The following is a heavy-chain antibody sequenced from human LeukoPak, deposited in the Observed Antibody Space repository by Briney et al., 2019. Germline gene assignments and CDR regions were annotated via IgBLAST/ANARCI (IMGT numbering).Heavy chain of an antibody. CDR2: INPNSGGT. Sequence: GASVKVSCKASGYTFTGYYMHWVRQAPGQGLEWMGWINPNSGGTNYAQKFQGRVTMTRDTSISTAYMELSRLRSDDTAVYYCARDGTPIYSSGWVYMDVWGIGTTVTISS. D-gene: IGHD6-25*01. V-gene: IGHV1-2*02. CDR3: ARDGTPIYSSGWVYMDV. CDR1: GYTFTGYY. J-gene: IGHJ6*03.